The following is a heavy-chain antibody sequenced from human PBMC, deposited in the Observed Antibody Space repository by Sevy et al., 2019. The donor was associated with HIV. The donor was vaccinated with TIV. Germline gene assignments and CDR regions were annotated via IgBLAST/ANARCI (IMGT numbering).Heavy chain of an antibody. CDR1: GFTFSSYE. CDR3: ANEAVAGGFDY. J-gene: IGHJ4*02. D-gene: IGHD6-19*01. Sequence: GGSLRLSCAASGFTFSSYEMNWVRQAPGKGLEWVSYISSSGSTIYYADSVKGRLPISRDNAKNSLYLQMNSLGAEDTAVYYCANEAVAGGFDYWGQGTLVTVSS. V-gene: IGHV3-48*03. CDR2: ISSSGSTI.